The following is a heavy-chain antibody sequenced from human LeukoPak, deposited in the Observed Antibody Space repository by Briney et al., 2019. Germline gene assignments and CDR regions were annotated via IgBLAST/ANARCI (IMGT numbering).Heavy chain of an antibody. Sequence: PSETLSLTCTVSGGSISSYYWSWIRQPAGKGLEWIRGIYTSGSTNYNPSLKSRVTMSVDTSKNQFSLKLSSVTAADTAVYYCARVRAIAAAGNYVDAFDIWGQGTMVTVSS. D-gene: IGHD6-13*01. V-gene: IGHV4-4*07. CDR3: ARVRAIAAAGNYVDAFDI. J-gene: IGHJ3*02. CDR1: GGSISSYY. CDR2: IYTSGST.